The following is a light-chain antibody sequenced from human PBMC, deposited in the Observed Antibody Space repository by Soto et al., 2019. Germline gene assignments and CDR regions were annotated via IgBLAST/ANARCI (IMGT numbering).Light chain of an antibody. CDR1: SSDVGGYNY. Sequence: QSALTQPRSVSGSPGQSVTISCTGTSSDVGGYNYVSWYQQHPGKAPKLMIYDVSKRPSGVPDRFSGSKSGNTVSLTISGLLAEDEADYYCCSYAGNYTHVFGTGTKLTVL. J-gene: IGLJ1*01. CDR3: CSYAGNYTHV. V-gene: IGLV2-11*01. CDR2: DVS.